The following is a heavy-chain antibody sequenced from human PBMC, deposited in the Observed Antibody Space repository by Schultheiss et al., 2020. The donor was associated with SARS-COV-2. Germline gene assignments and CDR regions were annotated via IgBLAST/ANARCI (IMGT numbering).Heavy chain of an antibody. V-gene: IGHV3-33*08. CDR3: ARSPGGSGYFFDY. CDR1: GFTFSSYG. D-gene: IGHD3-22*01. J-gene: IGHJ4*02. Sequence: GESLKISCAASGFTFSSYGMHWVRQAPGKGLEWVAVIWYDGSNKYYADSVKGRFTISRDNSKNTLYLQMNSLRAEDTAVYYCARSPGGSGYFFDYWGQGTLVTVSS. CDR2: IWYDGSNK.